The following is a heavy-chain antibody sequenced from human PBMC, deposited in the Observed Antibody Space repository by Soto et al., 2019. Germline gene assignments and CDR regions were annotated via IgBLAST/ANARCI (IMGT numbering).Heavy chain of an antibody. CDR3: ARIWVAVAGTFDAFDI. CDR2: IFSNDEK. Sequence: QVTLKESGPVLVKPTETLTLTCTVSGFSLRNARMGVSWIRQPPGKALEWLAHIFSNDEKSYSTSLKSRLTISKDTSKSQVVLTMTNMDPVDTATYYWARIWVAVAGTFDAFDIWGQGTMVTVSS. CDR1: GFSLRNARMG. V-gene: IGHV2-26*01. J-gene: IGHJ3*02. D-gene: IGHD6-19*01.